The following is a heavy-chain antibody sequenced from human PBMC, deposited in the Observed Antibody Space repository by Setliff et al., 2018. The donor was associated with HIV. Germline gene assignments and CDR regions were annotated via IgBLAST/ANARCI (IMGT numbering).Heavy chain of an antibody. V-gene: IGHV1-3*01. Sequence: ASVKVSCKASGYSFTYYAVHWVRQAPGQRLEWMGWINAGNGVTRYAEKFQGRVTFTRDTSASTAYMELSSLRSADTAVYYCARDQKYGSGSYYKSGTLDYWGQGALVTVSS. CDR2: INAGNGVT. CDR3: ARDQKYGSGSYYKSGTLDY. D-gene: IGHD3-10*01. CDR1: GYSFTYYA. J-gene: IGHJ4*02.